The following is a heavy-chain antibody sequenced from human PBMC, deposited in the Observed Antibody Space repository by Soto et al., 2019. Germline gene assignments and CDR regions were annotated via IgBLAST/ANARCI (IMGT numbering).Heavy chain of an antibody. V-gene: IGHV1-18*01. CDR3: ARDYNTRWPTPVGY. D-gene: IGHD3-10*01. J-gene: IGHJ4*02. CDR2: ISAYNGNT. Sequence: QVQLVQSGAEVKKPGASVKVSCKASGYTFTSYGISWVRQAPGQGLEWMGWISAYNGNTNYAQNLQGRVTMTTDTSTRRDDTELTSLRSDDAAVDYGARDYNTRWPTPVGYWGQGTLVTVSS. CDR1: GYTFTSYG.